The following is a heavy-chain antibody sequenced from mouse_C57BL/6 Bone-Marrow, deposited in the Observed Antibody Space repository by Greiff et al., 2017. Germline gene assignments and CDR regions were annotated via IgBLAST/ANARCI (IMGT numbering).Heavy chain of an antibody. CDR3: TIYDGYSWFAY. J-gene: IGHJ3*01. D-gene: IGHD2-3*01. V-gene: IGHV14-4*01. CDR2: IDPENGDT. CDR1: GFNIKDDY. Sequence: EVQLQQSGAELVRPGASVKLSCTASGFNIKDDYMHWVKQRPEQGLEWIGWIDPENGDTEYASKFQGKATIKADTSSNTAYLQLSSLTSEDTAVYYCTIYDGYSWFAYWGQGALVTVSA.